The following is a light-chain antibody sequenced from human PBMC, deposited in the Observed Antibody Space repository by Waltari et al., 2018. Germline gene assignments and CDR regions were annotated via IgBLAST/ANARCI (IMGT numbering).Light chain of an antibody. Sequence: QSALTQPRPVSGSPGPSVTIPCTGTRRHGGTHTYVSWYLQHPGKAPKLIIYNVSERPSGVPDRFSGSKSGNTASLTISGLQAEDEADYYCCSYAGSSNWVFGGGTKLTVL. CDR1: RRHGGTHTY. CDR3: CSYAGSSNWV. CDR2: NVS. V-gene: IGLV2-11*01. J-gene: IGLJ3*02.